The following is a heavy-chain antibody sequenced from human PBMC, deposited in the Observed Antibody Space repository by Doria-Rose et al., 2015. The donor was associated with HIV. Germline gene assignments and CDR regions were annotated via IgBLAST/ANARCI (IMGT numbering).Heavy chain of an antibody. V-gene: IGHV2-26*01. J-gene: IGHJ4*02. Sequence: QVQLVQSGPVLVKPTETLTLTCTVSGVSLSSPGMGVSWIRQPPGKALEWLANIFSDDERSYTTSLKVRLTISRGTSKSQVVLTMTDMDPVDTATYYCARIKSSRWYHKYYFDFWGQGTLVIVSA. D-gene: IGHD6-13*01. CDR3: ARIKSSRWYHKYYFDF. CDR2: IFSDDER. CDR1: GVSLSSPGMG.